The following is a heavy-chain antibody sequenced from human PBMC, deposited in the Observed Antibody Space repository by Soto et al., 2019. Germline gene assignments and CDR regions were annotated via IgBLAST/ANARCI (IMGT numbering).Heavy chain of an antibody. D-gene: IGHD3-22*01. CDR3: ARLVYDSRLNYLYFDH. Sequence: SETLSLTCDVSGVSISSGNWWGWVRQPPGKGLEWIAEVYNDGSANYHPSLESRATISVDRSKNQFSLRLSSVTAADTGKYYCARLVYDSRLNYLYFDHWGQGTLVTVSS. CDR1: GVSISSGNW. V-gene: IGHV4-4*02. J-gene: IGHJ4*02. CDR2: VYNDGSA.